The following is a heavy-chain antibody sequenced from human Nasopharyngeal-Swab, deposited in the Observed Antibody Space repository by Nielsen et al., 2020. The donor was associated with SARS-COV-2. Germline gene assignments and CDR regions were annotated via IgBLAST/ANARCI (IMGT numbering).Heavy chain of an antibody. D-gene: IGHD4-17*01. V-gene: IGHV4-59*12. CDR2: IYYSGST. J-gene: IGHJ4*02. CDR3: ARDDGDHRGYFDY. Sequence: GSLRLSCTVSGGSISSYYWSWIRQPPGKGLEWIGYIYYSGSTNYNPSLKSRVTISVDTSKNQFSLKLSSVTAADTAVYYCARDDGDHRGYFDYWGQGTLVTVSS. CDR1: GGSISSYY.